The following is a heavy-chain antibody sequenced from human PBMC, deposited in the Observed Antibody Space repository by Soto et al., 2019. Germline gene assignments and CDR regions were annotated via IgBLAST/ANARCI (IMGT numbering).Heavy chain of an antibody. D-gene: IGHD4-17*01. J-gene: IGHJ2*01. CDR3: AKDGGFDYGFWYFDI. CDR1: GSTFSRYT. V-gene: IGHV3-30-3*01. CDR2: ISSGGSTK. Sequence: PGGSLRLSCAASGSTFSRYTMHWVRQAPGKGLEWVAVISSGGSTKYYADSVKGRFTISRDNSKNTLFLQMNSLRADDTAVYYCAKDGGFDYGFWYFDIWGRGNLVTVSS.